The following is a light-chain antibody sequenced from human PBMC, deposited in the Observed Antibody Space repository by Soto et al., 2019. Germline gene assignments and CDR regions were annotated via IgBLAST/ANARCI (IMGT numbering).Light chain of an antibody. J-gene: IGKJ1*01. CDR3: QQSGNSGT. CDR1: QSLSCN. V-gene: IGKV3-20*01. CDR2: GAS. Sequence: MVLTQSPSSPAVSPGETVTLSCSASQSLSCNLAWYQQKPAQAPRLLIYGASNRATGIPDRFSGSGSGTDFTLTISRLEPEFSAVYYYQQSGNSGTFGQGTKVDI.